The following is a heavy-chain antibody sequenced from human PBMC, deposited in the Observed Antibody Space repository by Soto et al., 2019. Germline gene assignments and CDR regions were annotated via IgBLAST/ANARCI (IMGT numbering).Heavy chain of an antibody. Sequence: PGGSLRLSFAASGFTFSSYSMSWVRQAPGKGLEWVSAISGSGGSTYYADSVKGRFTISRDNSKNTLYLQMNSLRAEDTAVYYCAKTRYYDSYIAAAGIFDYWGQGTLVTVSS. V-gene: IGHV3-23*01. D-gene: IGHD6-13*01. CDR1: GFTFSSYS. CDR2: ISGSGGST. J-gene: IGHJ4*02. CDR3: AKTRYYDSYIAAAGIFDY.